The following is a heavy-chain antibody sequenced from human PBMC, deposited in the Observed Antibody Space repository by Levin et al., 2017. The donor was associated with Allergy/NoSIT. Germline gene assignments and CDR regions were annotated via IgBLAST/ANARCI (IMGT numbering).Heavy chain of an antibody. J-gene: IGHJ3*02. V-gene: IGHV3-21*01. Sequence: GGSLRLSCAASGFTFSSYSMNWVRQAPGKGLEWVSSISSSSSYIYYADSVKGRFTISRDNAKNSLYLQMNSLRAEDTAVYYCARVPWVVAATDSEELGDAARAFDIWGQGTMVTVSS. CDR3: ARVPWVVAATDSEELGDAARAFDI. D-gene: IGHD2-15*01. CDR2: ISSSSSYI. CDR1: GFTFSSYS.